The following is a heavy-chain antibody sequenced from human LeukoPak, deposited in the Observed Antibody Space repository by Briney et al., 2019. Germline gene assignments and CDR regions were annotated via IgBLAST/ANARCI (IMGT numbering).Heavy chain of an antibody. CDR3: AKPGDFGWYLDY. J-gene: IGHJ4*02. CDR1: GFTFSSYW. V-gene: IGHV3-23*01. CDR2: ISGSGGST. D-gene: IGHD3-9*01. Sequence: GGSLRLSCAASGFTFSSYWMNWVRQAPGKGLEWVSAISGSGGSTYYADSVKGRFTISRDNSKNTLYLQMNSLRAEDTAVYYCAKPGDFGWYLDYWGQGTLVTVSS.